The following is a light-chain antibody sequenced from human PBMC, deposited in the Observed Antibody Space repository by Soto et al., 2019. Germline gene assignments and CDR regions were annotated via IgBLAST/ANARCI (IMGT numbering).Light chain of an antibody. Sequence: QSALTQPASVSGSPGQSITISCTGTSSDVGGYNYVSWYQQHPGKAPKLMIYDVSNRPSGVSNRFSGSKSGNTASLTISGLQAEYEADYYCSSYTSSSTSGYVFGTGTKVTVL. V-gene: IGLV2-14*01. CDR1: SSDVGGYNY. J-gene: IGLJ1*01. CDR3: SSYTSSSTSGYV. CDR2: DVS.